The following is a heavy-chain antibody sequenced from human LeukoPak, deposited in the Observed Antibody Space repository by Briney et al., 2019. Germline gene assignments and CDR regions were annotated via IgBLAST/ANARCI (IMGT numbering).Heavy chain of an antibody. D-gene: IGHD1-26*01. CDR1: GGSISSGSYY. J-gene: IGHJ4*02. V-gene: IGHV4-61*02. Sequence: SETLSLTCTVPGGSISSGSYYWSWIRQPAGKGLEWIGRIYTSGSTNYNPSLKSRVTISVDTSKNQFSLKLSSVTAADTAVYYCARGGRSYPTGFDYWGQGTLVTVSS. CDR3: ARGGRSYPTGFDY. CDR2: IYTSGST.